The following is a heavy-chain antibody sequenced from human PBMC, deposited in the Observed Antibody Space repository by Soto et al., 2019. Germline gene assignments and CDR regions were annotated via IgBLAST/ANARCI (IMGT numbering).Heavy chain of an antibody. CDR1: GGSISSYY. CDR2: IYTSGST. CDR3: ARDYCSSTSCYRPHFDY. Sequence: QVQLQESGPGLVKPSETLSLTCTVSGGSISSYYWSWIRQPAGKGLAWIGRIYTSGSTNYHPSLKSRVTMSVDTSKNQFSLKLSAVTAADTAVYYCARDYCSSTSCYRPHFDYWGQGTLVTVSS. D-gene: IGHD2-2*01. V-gene: IGHV4-4*07. J-gene: IGHJ4*02.